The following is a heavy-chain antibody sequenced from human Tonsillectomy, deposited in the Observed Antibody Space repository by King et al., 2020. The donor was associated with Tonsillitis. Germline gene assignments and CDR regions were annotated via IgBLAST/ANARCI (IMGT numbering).Heavy chain of an antibody. CDR2: INPTGDTT. CDR3: ARDSAPSNCGGGSGAFDM. V-gene: IGHV1-46*02. D-gene: IGHD2-15*01. J-gene: IGHJ3*02. CDR1: GYTFNIYY. Sequence: AQLVQSGAEVKKPGASVKVSCKASGYTFNIYYINWVRQAPGQGLEWMGMINPTGDTTSYAQKFQGRATLTTDTSTSTVYMELSSLKSEDTAVYYCARDSAPSNCGGGSGAFDMWGQGTMVTVSS.